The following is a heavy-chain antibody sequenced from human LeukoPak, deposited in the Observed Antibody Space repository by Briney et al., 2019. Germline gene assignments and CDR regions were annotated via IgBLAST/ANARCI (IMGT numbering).Heavy chain of an antibody. J-gene: IGHJ4*02. CDR1: GYTFSNST. Sequence: PGGSLTDPCAASGYTFSNSTMGWFRQARGKGLEGVSSIGDSGSGTFYPNSVKGRFNIRRDNSKNMLYLQMNSLRIVDTAVYYSAKRQLRGDASYYFAYWGPGTLVTVSS. CDR3: AKRQLRGDASYYFAY. D-gene: IGHD3-16*01. V-gene: IGHV3-23*01. CDR2: IGDSGSGT.